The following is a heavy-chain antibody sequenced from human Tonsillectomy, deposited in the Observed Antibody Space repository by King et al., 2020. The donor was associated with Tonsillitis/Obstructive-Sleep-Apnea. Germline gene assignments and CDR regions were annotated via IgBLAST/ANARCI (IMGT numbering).Heavy chain of an antibody. J-gene: IGHJ4*02. CDR3: ARNPGSGYSNAYFDY. CDR2: IWYDGSNK. Sequence: QVQLVESGGGVVQPGRSLRLSCAASGFTFSSYGMHWVRQAPGKGLEWVAVIWYDGSNKYYADSVKGRFTISRDNSKNTLYLHMNSVRAEDTAVYYCARNPGSGYSNAYFDYWGQGTLVTVSS. D-gene: IGHD3-3*01. V-gene: IGHV3-33*01. CDR1: GFTFSSYG.